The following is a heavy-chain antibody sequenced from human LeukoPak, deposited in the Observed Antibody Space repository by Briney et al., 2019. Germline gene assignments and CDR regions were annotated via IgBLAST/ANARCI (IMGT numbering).Heavy chain of an antibody. J-gene: IGHJ3*02. D-gene: IGHD1-20*01. CDR2: ITGSGGTT. CDR1: GFTFSSFP. CDR3: AKAYTSVTGNPDAFDI. Sequence: GGSLILSCAASGFTFSSFPMTWVRQAPGKGLEWVSIITGSGGTTYYTDSVKGRFTISRDNSKTTLYLQMNNLRAEDTAVYYCAKAYTSVTGNPDAFDIWGQGTMVTVSS. V-gene: IGHV3-23*01.